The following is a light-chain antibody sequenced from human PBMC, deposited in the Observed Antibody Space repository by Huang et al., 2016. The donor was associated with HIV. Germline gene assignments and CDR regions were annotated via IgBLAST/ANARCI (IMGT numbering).Light chain of an antibody. Sequence: DIVMTQSPLSLPVTPGEPASISCRSSQSLLHRNGNNYLDWYLQKPGQSPQLLIYVASSRASVVPDRFNGSGSGTDFTLKISRVEAEDVGVYYCMQALQTPLTFGGGTKVEIK. CDR2: VAS. V-gene: IGKV2-28*01. CDR3: MQALQTPLT. J-gene: IGKJ4*01. CDR1: QSLLHRNGNNY.